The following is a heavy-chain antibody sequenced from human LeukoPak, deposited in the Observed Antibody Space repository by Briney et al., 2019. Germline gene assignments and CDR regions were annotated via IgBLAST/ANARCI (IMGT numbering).Heavy chain of an antibody. CDR3: ASLGVPAAIHYFDY. V-gene: IGHV4-34*01. CDR1: GGSFSGYY. D-gene: IGHD2-2*01. Sequence: SETLSLTCAVYGGSFSGYYWSWIRQPPGKGLEWIGEINHSGSTDYNPSLKSRVTISVDTSKNQFSLKLSSVTAADTAVYYCASLGVPAAIHYFDYWGQGTLVTVSS. J-gene: IGHJ4*02. CDR2: INHSGST.